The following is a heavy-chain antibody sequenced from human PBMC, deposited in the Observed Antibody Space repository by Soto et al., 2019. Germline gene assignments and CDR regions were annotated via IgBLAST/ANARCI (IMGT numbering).Heavy chain of an antibody. V-gene: IGHV3-30*09. Sequence: PGGPLRLACTASGFSFGTYAMSWVRQAPGTGLEWVAVISYDGNNKYYADSVKGRFAISRDNSKNTLYLQMNSLRAEDTAVYYCARDQSHSTSWFNWFDPWGQGTLVTVSS. CDR2: ISYDGNNK. J-gene: IGHJ5*02. CDR3: ARDQSHSTSWFNWFDP. CDR1: GFSFGTYA. D-gene: IGHD6-13*01.